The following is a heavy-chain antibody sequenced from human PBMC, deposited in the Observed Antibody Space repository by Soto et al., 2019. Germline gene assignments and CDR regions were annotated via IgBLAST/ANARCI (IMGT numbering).Heavy chain of an antibody. CDR1: GYTFTSYA. CDR3: ARSTNDYGDRH. V-gene: IGHV1-3*01. Sequence: ASVKVSCKASGYTFTSYAMHWVRQAPGQRLEWMGWINAGNGNTKYSQKFQGRVTITRDTSTSTAYMDLGSMRSEDTAVYYCARSTNDYGDRHWGQGTLVTVSS. CDR2: INAGNGNT. J-gene: IGHJ4*02. D-gene: IGHD4-17*01.